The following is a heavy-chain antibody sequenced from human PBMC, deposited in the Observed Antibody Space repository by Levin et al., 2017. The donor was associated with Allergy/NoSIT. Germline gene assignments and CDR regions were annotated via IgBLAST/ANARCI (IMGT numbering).Heavy chain of an antibody. D-gene: IGHD5-18*01. CDR2: IYYNGRFT. V-gene: IGHV4-31*03. CDR3: ARGGAYSYGYSDY. J-gene: IGHJ4*02. Sequence: SETLSLTCTVSGDSISPGAYYWSWIRQDPGAGLEWIGSIYYNGRFTHYNPSLKSRVTISLDTSKNQFSLTLTSVTAADTAVYFCARGGAYSYGYSDYWGQGTLVTVSS. CDR1: GDSISPGAYY.